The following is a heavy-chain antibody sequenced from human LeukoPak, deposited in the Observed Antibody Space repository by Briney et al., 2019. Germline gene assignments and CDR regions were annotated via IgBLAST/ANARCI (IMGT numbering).Heavy chain of an antibody. D-gene: IGHD3-3*01. V-gene: IGHV3-48*03. Sequence: GGSLRLSCAASGFTFSSYEMNWVRQAPGKGLEWVSYISSSGSTIYYADSVKGRFTISRDNSKNTLYLQMNSLRAEDTAVYYCARDPTQGGFLEWLLDYWGQGTLVTVSS. CDR1: GFTFSSYE. CDR3: ARDPTQGGFLEWLLDY. CDR2: ISSSGSTI. J-gene: IGHJ4*02.